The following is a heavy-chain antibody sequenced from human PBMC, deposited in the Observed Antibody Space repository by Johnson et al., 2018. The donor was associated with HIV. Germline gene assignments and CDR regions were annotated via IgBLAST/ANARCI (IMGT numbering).Heavy chain of an antibody. CDR3: ARSRGPMRKDAFDI. Sequence: VQLVESGGTLVQPGGSLRLSCVASGFIVSTNYMNWVRQAPGKGLEWVSVIYSGGTTYSADSVKERFTISRDNSKNTLYLQMNSLRAEDTAVYYCARSRGPMRKDAFDIWGQGTKVTVSS. D-gene: IGHD3-10*01. V-gene: IGHV3-66*01. CDR2: IYSGGTT. J-gene: IGHJ3*02. CDR1: GFIVSTNY.